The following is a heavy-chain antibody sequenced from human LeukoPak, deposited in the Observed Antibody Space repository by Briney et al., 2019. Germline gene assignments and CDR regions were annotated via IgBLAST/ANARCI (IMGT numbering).Heavy chain of an antibody. Sequence: GGSLRLSCAASGFTFDDYAMHWVRQAPGKGLEWVSGISWNSGSIGYADSVKGRFTISRDNAKNTLYLQMNSLRAEDTAVYYCASEYYYDSSGYSAFDYWGQGTLVTVSS. D-gene: IGHD3-22*01. J-gene: IGHJ4*02. CDR3: ASEYYYDSSGYSAFDY. CDR1: GFTFDDYA. CDR2: ISWNSGSI. V-gene: IGHV3-9*01.